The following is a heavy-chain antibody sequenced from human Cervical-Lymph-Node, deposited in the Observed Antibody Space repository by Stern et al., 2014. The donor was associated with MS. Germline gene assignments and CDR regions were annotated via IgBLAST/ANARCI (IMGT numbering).Heavy chain of an antibody. V-gene: IGHV1-46*03. J-gene: IGHJ6*02. CDR1: GYTFTSYY. CDR2: INPSGGST. CDR3: ASQWLVRGMSYYYYGMDV. Sequence: VQLVQSGAEVKKPGASVKVSCKASGYTFTSYYMHWVRQAPGQGLEWMGIINPSGGSTSYAQKFQGRVTMTRDTSTSTVYMELSSLRSEDTAVYYCASQWLVRGMSYYYYGMDVWGQGTTVTVSS. D-gene: IGHD6-19*01.